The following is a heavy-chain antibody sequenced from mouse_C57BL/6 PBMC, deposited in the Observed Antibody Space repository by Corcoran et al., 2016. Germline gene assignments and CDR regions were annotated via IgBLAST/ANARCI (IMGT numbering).Heavy chain of an antibody. CDR3: ARRGYAMDY. CDR2: INPNNGGT. J-gene: IGHJ4*01. CDR1: GYTFTDYY. V-gene: IGHV1-26*01. Sequence: EVLLQQSGPELVKPGASVKISCKASGYTFTDYYMNWVKQSHGKSLEWIGDINPNNGGTSYNQKFKGKATLTVDKSSSTAYMELRSLTSEDSAVYYCARRGYAMDYWGQGTSVTVSS.